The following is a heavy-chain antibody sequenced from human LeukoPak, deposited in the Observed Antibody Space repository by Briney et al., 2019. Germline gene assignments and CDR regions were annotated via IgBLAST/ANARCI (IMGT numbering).Heavy chain of an antibody. J-gene: IGHJ4*02. D-gene: IGHD3-10*01. CDR2: IYTSGST. CDR1: NYSISTDYY. Sequence: SETLSLTCTASNYSISTDYYWSWIRQPPGKGLEWIGRIYTSGSTNYNPSLKSRVTISVDTSKNQFSLKLSSVTAADTAVYYCARLVSGSYYFDYWGQGTLVTVSS. V-gene: IGHV4-38-2*02. CDR3: ARLVSGSYYFDY.